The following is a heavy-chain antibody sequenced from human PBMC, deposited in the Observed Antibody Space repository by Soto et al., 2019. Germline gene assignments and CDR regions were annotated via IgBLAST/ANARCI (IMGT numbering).Heavy chain of an antibody. J-gene: IGHJ6*02. CDR1: GGSFSGYY. V-gene: IGHV4-34*01. Sequence: QVQLQQWGAGLLKPSETLSLTCAVYGGSFSGYYWSWIRQPPGKGLEWIGEINHSGSTNYNPSLKSRVTISVDTSKNQFSLKLSSVTAADTAVYYCARRGSQWLYYYGMDVWGQGTTVTVSS. D-gene: IGHD6-19*01. CDR3: ARRGSQWLYYYGMDV. CDR2: INHSGST.